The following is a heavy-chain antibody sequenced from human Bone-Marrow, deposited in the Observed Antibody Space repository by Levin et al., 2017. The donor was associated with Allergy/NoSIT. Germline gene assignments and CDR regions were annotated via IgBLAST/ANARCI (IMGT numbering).Heavy chain of an antibody. CDR2: INHSGST. D-gene: IGHD5-12*01. Sequence: GSLRLSCAVYGGSFSGFYWTWIRKPPGKGLEWIGEINHSGSTNYNASLKSRVTISVDTSKNQVSLELRSVTAADTGVYYCARGGGYTGYYFDYWGQGALVTVSS. CDR1: GGSFSGFY. V-gene: IGHV4-34*01. CDR3: ARGGGYTGYYFDY. J-gene: IGHJ4*02.